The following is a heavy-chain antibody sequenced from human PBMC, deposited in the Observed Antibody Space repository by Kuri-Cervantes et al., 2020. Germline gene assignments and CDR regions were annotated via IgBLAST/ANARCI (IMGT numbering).Heavy chain of an antibody. D-gene: IGHD3-10*01. Sequence: GGSLRLSCAASGFTFSSYGMHWVRQAPGKGLEWVAVIWYDGSNKYYADSVKGRFTMSRDNSKNTLYLQMDSLRAEDTAVYYCARSVLLWFRESLVEWFDPWGQGTLVTVSS. CDR1: GFTFSSYG. J-gene: IGHJ5*02. CDR2: IWYDGSNK. V-gene: IGHV3-33*01. CDR3: ARSVLLWFRESLVEWFDP.